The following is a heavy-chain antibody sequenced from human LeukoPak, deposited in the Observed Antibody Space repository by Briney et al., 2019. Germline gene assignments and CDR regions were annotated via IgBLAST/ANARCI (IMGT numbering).Heavy chain of an antibody. CDR3: AKGHYDILTGYYVYYYYYMDV. J-gene: IGHJ6*03. CDR2: ISGSGGST. V-gene: IGHV3-23*01. Sequence: GGSLRLSCAASGFTFSSYAMSWVRQAPGKGLEWVSAISGSGGSTNYADSVKGRFTISRDNSKNTLYLQMNSLRAEDTAVYYCAKGHYDILTGYYVYYYYYMDVWGKGTTVTVSS. D-gene: IGHD3-9*01. CDR1: GFTFSSYA.